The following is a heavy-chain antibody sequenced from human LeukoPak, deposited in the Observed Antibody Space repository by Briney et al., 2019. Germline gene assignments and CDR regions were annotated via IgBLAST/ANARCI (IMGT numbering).Heavy chain of an antibody. D-gene: IGHD1-26*01. CDR1: GGSISSSSYY. V-gene: IGHV4-39*01. CDR2: IYYSGST. CDR3: ARRMAWEPFDY. J-gene: IGHJ4*02. Sequence: PSETLSLTCTVSGGSISSSSYYWGWIRQPPGKGLEWIGSIYYSGSTYYNPSLKSRVTISVDTSKNQFSLKLSSVTAADTAVYYCARRMAWEPFDYWGQGALVTVSS.